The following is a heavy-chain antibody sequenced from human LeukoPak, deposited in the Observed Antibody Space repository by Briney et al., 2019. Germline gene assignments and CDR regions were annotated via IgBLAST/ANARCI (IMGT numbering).Heavy chain of an antibody. CDR2: VFHSGST. J-gene: IGHJ4*02. Sequence: PSETLSLTCTVSGGSISRYYWSLIRQPPGKGLEWIGYVFHSGSTNYNPSLKSRVTISVDTSKNQFSLKLTSVTAADTAVYYCARDSSGYYRIDYWGQGTLVTVSS. D-gene: IGHD3-22*01. CDR3: ARDSSGYYRIDY. V-gene: IGHV4-59*08. CDR1: GGSISRYY.